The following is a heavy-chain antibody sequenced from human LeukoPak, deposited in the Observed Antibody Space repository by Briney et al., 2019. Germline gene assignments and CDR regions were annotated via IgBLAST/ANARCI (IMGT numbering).Heavy chain of an antibody. V-gene: IGHV1-2*02. D-gene: IGHD4-11*01. CDR2: INPNSGET. CDR1: GYTFTDYY. J-gene: IGHJ4*02. Sequence: GASVKVSCKTSGYTFTDYYIHWVRQAPGEGLECMGWINPNSGETNSAQKFQGRVTMTGDTSISTAYMELRRVTSDDTAVYYCARDRDYSNTERGFDYWGQGTLVTVAS. CDR3: ARDRDYSNTERGFDY.